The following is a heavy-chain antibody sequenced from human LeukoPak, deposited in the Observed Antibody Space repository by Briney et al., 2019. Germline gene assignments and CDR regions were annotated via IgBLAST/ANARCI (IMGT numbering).Heavy chain of an antibody. CDR2: ISGSGGST. D-gene: IGHD6-19*01. Sequence: PGGSLRLSCAASGFTFSSYAMSWVRQAPGKGLEWVSAISGSGGSTYYADSVKGRFTIPRDNSKNTLYLQMNSLRAEDTAVYYCAKDSRIAVAGTEGFDYWGQGTLVTVSS. V-gene: IGHV3-23*01. J-gene: IGHJ4*02. CDR1: GFTFSSYA. CDR3: AKDSRIAVAGTEGFDY.